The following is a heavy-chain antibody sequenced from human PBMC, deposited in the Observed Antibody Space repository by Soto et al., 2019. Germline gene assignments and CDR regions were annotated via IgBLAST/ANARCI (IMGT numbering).Heavy chain of an antibody. D-gene: IGHD3-16*01. CDR3: KRGRGGGGGF. CDR2: TNQHGTII. J-gene: IGHJ4*02. V-gene: IGHV3-74*01. Sequence: EVQLVESGGGLVQPGGSLRLSCEASGFTFSNYWFHWVRQAPGKGLVWVSRTNQHGTIIDYADFAKGRFTISRDNAKKMLCLKRNSRGAEETAVFYCKRGRGGGGGFWGQGTLVTVSS. CDR1: GFTFSNYW.